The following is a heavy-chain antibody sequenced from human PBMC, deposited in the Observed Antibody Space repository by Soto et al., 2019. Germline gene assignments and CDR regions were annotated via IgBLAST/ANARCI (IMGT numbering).Heavy chain of an antibody. CDR3: ARDRRGSGYSDF. Sequence: PSETLSLTCTVSGGSISSGGYYWSWIRQHPGKGLEWIGYIYYSGSTYYNPSLKSRVTISVDTSKNQFSLKLSSVTAADTAVYYCARDRRGSGYSDFWGQGTLVTVSS. CDR2: IYYSGST. D-gene: IGHD2-15*01. V-gene: IGHV4-31*03. J-gene: IGHJ4*02. CDR1: GGSISSGGYY.